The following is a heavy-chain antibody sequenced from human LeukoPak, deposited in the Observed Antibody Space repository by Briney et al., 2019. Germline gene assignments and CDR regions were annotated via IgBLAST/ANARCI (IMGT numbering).Heavy chain of an antibody. J-gene: IGHJ4*02. CDR1: GFTFSSYA. D-gene: IGHD6-13*01. Sequence: GGSLRLSCAASGFTFSSYAMSWVRQAPGEGLEWVSTISGSGTSTYYTDSVKGRFTISRDNPKNAQYLQMNSLRAEDTAVYYCAKAIAATGRWWIFDYWGQGTLVTVSS. CDR3: AKAIAATGRWWIFDY. CDR2: ISGSGTST. V-gene: IGHV3-23*01.